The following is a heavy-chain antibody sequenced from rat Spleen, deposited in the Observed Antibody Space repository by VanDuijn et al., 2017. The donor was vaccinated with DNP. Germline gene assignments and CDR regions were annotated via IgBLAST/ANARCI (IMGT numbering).Heavy chain of an antibody. J-gene: IGHJ2*01. CDR3: ARQRWYYSGEGMDY. D-gene: IGHD1-1*01. V-gene: IGHV5-31*01. Sequence: EVQLVESGGDLVQPGRSLKLSCVASGFTFNNYWMTWIRQVPGKGLEWVASITSSGGSTYYPDSVKGRFTISRDNAKNTLYLQMDSLRSDDTATYYCARQRWYYSGEGMDYWGQGVMVTVSS. CDR2: ITSSGGST. CDR1: GFTFNNYW.